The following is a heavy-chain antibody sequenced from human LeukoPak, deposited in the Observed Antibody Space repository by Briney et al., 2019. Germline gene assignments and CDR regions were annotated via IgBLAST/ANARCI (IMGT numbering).Heavy chain of an antibody. V-gene: IGHV3-48*01. Sequence: GGSLRLSCAASGFNFSSNSMNWVRQAPGKGLEWVSHIASDSSSIHDADSVKGRFTISRDNAKNSLYLQMNSLRAEDTAVYYCARDGGGPDAYDIGGQGTMVTVSS. CDR3: ARDGGGPDAYDI. CDR2: IASDSSSI. J-gene: IGHJ3*02. CDR1: GFNFSSNS.